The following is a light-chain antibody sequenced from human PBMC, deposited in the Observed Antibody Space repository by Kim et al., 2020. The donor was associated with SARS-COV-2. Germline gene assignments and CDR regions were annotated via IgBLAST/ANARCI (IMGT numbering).Light chain of an antibody. V-gene: IGLV3-1*01. Sequence: VSPGKTASITCSGDKLGDKYACWYQQKPGPSPVLVIYQDSKRPSGIPERFSGSNSGNTATLTISGTQAMDEADYYCQAWDSSTGVFGGGTQLTVL. CDR3: QAWDSSTGV. CDR2: QDS. J-gene: IGLJ3*02. CDR1: KLGDKY.